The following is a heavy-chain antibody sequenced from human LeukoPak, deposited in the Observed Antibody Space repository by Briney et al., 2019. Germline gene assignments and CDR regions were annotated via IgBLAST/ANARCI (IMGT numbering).Heavy chain of an antibody. CDR3: ARMGSWELAFDY. V-gene: IGHV4-59*11. D-gene: IGHD1-26*01. CDR2: IYYSGST. J-gene: IGHJ4*02. Sequence: SETLSLTCTVSGGSISSHYWSWIRQPPGKGLEWIGYIYYSGSTNYNPSLKSRVTISVDTSKNQFSLKLSSVTAADTAVYYCARMGSWELAFDYWGQRTLVTVSS. CDR1: GGSISSHY.